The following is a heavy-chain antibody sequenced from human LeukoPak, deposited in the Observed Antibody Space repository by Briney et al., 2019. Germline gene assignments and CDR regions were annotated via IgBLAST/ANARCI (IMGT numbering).Heavy chain of an antibody. D-gene: IGHD5-24*01. V-gene: IGHV4-59*01. CDR1: GGSFSGYY. CDR2: IYYSGST. Sequence: SETLSLTCAVFGGSFSGYYWSWIRRPPGKELEWIGYIYYSGSTNYNPPLKSRVTISVDTSKNQFSLKLSSVTAADTAVYYCARSVEMATVRAFDIWGQGTMVTVSS. J-gene: IGHJ3*02. CDR3: ARSVEMATVRAFDI.